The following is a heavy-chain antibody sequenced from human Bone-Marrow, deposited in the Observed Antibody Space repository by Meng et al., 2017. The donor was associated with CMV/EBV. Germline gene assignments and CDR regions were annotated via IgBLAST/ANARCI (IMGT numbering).Heavy chain of an antibody. CDR2: IYYSGST. V-gene: IGHV4-59*01. CDR1: GGSISSYY. D-gene: IGHD5-24*01. J-gene: IGHJ5*02. CDR3: ARGMATIPT. Sequence: GSLRLSCTVSGGSISSYYWSWIRQPPGKGLEWIGYIYYSGSTNYNPSLKSRVSISVDTSKNQFSLKLSSVAAADTAVYYCARGMATIPTWGQGTLVTVSS.